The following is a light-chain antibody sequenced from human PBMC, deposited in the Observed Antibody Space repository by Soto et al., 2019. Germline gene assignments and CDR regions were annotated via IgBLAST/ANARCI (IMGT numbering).Light chain of an antibody. Sequence: QSALTQPASVSGSPGQSITISCTGTSSDVGLYDYVSWYQQHPGKAPQLMIYAVSNRPSGVSNRFSASKSGNTASLFISGLQPEEEADYYCSSYKSDSSYVFGSGTKVTV. V-gene: IGLV2-14*01. CDR2: AVS. J-gene: IGLJ1*01. CDR3: SSYKSDSSYV. CDR1: SSDVGLYDY.